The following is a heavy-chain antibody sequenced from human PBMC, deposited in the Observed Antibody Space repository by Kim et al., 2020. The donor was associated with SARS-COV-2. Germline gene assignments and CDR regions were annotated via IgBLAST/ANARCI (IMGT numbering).Heavy chain of an antibody. Sequence: GGSLRLSCAAPGFTFSSYEMNWVRQAPGKGLEWVSYISSSGSTIYYADSVKGRFTISRDNAKNSLYLQMNSLRAEDTAVYYCARVGGGYAPGGYYWGQGTLVTVSS. J-gene: IGHJ4*02. CDR2: ISSSGSTI. D-gene: IGHD3-16*01. CDR3: ARVGGGYAPGGYY. CDR1: GFTFSSYE. V-gene: IGHV3-48*03.